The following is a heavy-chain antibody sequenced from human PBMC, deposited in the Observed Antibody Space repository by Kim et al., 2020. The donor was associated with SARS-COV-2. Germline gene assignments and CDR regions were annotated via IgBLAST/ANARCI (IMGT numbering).Heavy chain of an antibody. Sequence: GGSLRLSCAASGFTFSASAMTWVRQAPGKGLEFLSPISGSGGVTYYAQSVKGRFTVSRDNSKNTLYLQMNTLRVEDTAVSYCSKLRTVVTSPADYWGQGT. CDR2: ISGSGGVT. V-gene: IGHV3-23*01. CDR1: GFTFSASA. CDR3: SKLRTVVTSPADY. D-gene: IGHD2-21*02. J-gene: IGHJ4*02.